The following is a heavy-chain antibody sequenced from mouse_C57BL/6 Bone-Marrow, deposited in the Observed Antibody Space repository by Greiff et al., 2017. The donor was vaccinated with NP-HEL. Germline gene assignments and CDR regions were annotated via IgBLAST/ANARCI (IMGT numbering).Heavy chain of an antibody. J-gene: IGHJ2*01. D-gene: IGHD1-1*01. CDR2: INPSNGGT. V-gene: IGHV1-53*01. CDR3: ARDFIYYGSGDGY. Sequence: VQLQQPGTELVKPGASVKLSCKASGYTFTSYWMHWVKQRPGQGLEWIGNINPSNGGTNYNEKFKSKATLTVDKSSSTAYLQLSSLTSEDSAVYSVARDFIYYGSGDGYWGQGTTLTVSS. CDR1: GYTFTSYW.